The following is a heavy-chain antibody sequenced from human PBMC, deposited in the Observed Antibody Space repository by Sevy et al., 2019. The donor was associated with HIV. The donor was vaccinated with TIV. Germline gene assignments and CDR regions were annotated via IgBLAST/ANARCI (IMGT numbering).Heavy chain of an antibody. V-gene: IGHV3-23*01. Sequence: GGSLRLSCAASGFPFSSYAMSWVRQAPGRGLEWVSTLIGGGRRTYYADSVTGRFIISRDNSRNTLYRQMNGLRAEDTAIYYCAKRRVQSGLSGGGANYGMDVCGRGTTVTVSS. D-gene: IGHD2-8*02. CDR1: GFPFSSYA. CDR3: AKRRVQSGLSGGGANYGMDV. CDR2: LIGGGRRT. J-gene: IGHJ6*02.